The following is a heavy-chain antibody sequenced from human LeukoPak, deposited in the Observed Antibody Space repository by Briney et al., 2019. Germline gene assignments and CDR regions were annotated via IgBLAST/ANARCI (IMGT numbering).Heavy chain of an antibody. V-gene: IGHV3-9*01. CDR3: AKDRCTNGVCYDGMDV. J-gene: IGHJ6*02. Sequence: CRSLRLSCAASGFTFDDYAMHWVLQAPGKGLEWVSGISWNSGSIGYADSVKGRFTISRDNAKNSLYLQMNSLRAEDTAVYYCAKDRCTNGVCYDGMDVWDQGTTVTVSS. CDR2: ISWNSGSI. CDR1: GFTFDDYA. D-gene: IGHD2-8*01.